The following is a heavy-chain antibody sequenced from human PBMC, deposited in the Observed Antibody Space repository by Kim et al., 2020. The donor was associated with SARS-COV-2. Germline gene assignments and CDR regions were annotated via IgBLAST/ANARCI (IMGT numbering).Heavy chain of an antibody. CDR1: GGSISSGGYY. CDR2: IYYSGST. D-gene: IGHD3-22*01. CDR3: ARAPITMIVVVNAFDI. J-gene: IGHJ3*02. Sequence: SETLSLTCTVSGGSISSGGYYWSWIRQHPGKGLEWIGYIYYSGSTYYNPSLKSRVTISVDTSKNQFSLKLSSVTAADTAVYYCARAPITMIVVVNAFDIWSQGTMLTVSS. V-gene: IGHV4-31*03.